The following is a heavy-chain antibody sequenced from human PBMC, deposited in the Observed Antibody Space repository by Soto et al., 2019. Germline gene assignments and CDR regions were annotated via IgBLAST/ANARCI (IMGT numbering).Heavy chain of an antibody. Sequence: GGSLRLSCAASGFTFSSYGMHWVRQAPGKGLEWVAVISYDGSNKYYADSVKGRFTISRDNSKNTLYLQMNSLRAEDTAVYYCAKDYGGLWDYWGQGTLVTVSS. D-gene: IGHD4-17*01. J-gene: IGHJ4*02. CDR3: AKDYGGLWDY. CDR2: ISYDGSNK. V-gene: IGHV3-30*18. CDR1: GFTFSSYG.